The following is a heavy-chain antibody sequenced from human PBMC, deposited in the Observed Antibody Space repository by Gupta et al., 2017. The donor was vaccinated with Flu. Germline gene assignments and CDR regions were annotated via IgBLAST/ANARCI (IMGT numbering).Heavy chain of an antibody. D-gene: IGHD4-17*01. CDR2: IYISGST. J-gene: IGHJ5*02. Sequence: QVHLQVSGPGLVKPSQTLSLTCTASGGSITSGSYYWGWIRQPAGKGLEYIGRIYISGSTNYNPSLKSRVTISVDTSKNQFSLQLNSVTAADTAVYYCARVRNDYARNNWFDPWGQGTLVTVSS. CDR3: ARVRNDYARNNWFDP. CDR1: GGSITSGSYY. V-gene: IGHV4-61*02.